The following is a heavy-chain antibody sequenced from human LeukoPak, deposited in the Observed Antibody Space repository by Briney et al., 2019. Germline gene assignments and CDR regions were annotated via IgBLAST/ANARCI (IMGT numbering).Heavy chain of an antibody. CDR1: GFTFSSYA. J-gene: IGHJ6*03. V-gene: IGHV3-21*01. D-gene: IGHD6-19*01. CDR2: ISSSSSYI. CDR3: ARDISSGWSIYYYYYYYMDV. Sequence: PGGSLRLSCAASGFTFSSYAMSWVRQAPGKGLEWVSSISSSSSYIYYADSVKGRFTISRDNAKNSLYLQMNSLRAEDTAVYYCARDISSGWSIYYYYYYYMDVWGKGTTVTVSS.